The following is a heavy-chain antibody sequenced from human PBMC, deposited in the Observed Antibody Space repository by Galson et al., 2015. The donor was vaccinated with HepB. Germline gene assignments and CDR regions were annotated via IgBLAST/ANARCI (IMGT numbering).Heavy chain of an antibody. V-gene: IGHV1-46*01. Sequence: SVKVSCKASGYTFTSYYMHWVRQAPGQGLEWMGIINPSGGSTSCAQKFQGRVTMTRDTSTSTVYMELSSLRSEDTVVYYCARDPGHQLPWYYFDYWGQGTLVTVSS. CDR3: ARDPGHQLPWYYFDY. D-gene: IGHD2-2*01. J-gene: IGHJ4*02. CDR1: GYTFTSYY. CDR2: INPSGGST.